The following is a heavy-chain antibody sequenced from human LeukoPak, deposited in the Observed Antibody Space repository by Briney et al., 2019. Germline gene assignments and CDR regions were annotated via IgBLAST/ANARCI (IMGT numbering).Heavy chain of an antibody. CDR2: IYTSGST. CDR3: ARQWLAQTAFDI. D-gene: IGHD6-19*01. CDR1: GGSISSGSYY. Sequence: SETLSLTCTVSGGSISSGSYYWSWIRQPAGKGLEWIGRIYTSGSTNYNPSLKSRVTISVDTSKNQFSLKLSSVTAADTAVYYCARQWLAQTAFDIWGQGTMVTVSS. J-gene: IGHJ3*02. V-gene: IGHV4-61*02.